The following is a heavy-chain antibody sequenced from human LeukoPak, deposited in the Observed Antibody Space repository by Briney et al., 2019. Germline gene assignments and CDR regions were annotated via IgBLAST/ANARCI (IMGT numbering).Heavy chain of an antibody. CDR2: IYYSGST. D-gene: IGHD3-9*01. J-gene: IGHJ1*01. Sequence: PSETLSLTCTVSGGSISSSSYYWGWIRQPPGKGLEWIGSIYYSGSTYYNPSLKSRVTISVDTSENQFSLKLSSVTAADTAAYYCARVGRILTGYYPHWGQGTLVTVSS. CDR1: GGSISSSSYY. V-gene: IGHV4-39*07. CDR3: ARVGRILTGYYPH.